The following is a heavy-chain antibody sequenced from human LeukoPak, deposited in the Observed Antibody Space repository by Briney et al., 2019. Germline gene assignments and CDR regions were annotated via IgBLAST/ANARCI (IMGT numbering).Heavy chain of an antibody. CDR2: INPSGGST. V-gene: IGHV1-46*01. CDR3: ARSYYYYDSSGYYYFDY. CDR1: GYTFTSYY. Sequence: ASVKVSCKASGYTFTSYYMHWVRQAPGQGLEWMGIINPSGGSTSYAQKFQGRVTMTRDMSTSTVYMELSSLRSEDTAVYYCARSYYYYDSSGYYYFDYWGQGTLVTVSS. J-gene: IGHJ4*02. D-gene: IGHD3-22*01.